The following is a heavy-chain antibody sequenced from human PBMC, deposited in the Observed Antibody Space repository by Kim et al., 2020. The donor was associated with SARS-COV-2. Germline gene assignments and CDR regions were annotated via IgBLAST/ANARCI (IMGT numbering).Heavy chain of an antibody. D-gene: IGHD1-1*01. CDR3: ARDTTGTITPTPYFDY. CDR2: IIPILGIA. V-gene: IGHV1-69*04. CDR1: GGTFSSYT. Sequence: SVKVSCKASGGTFSSYTISCVRQAPGQGLEWMGRIIPILGIANYAQKFQGRVTITADKSTSTAYMELSSLRSEDTAVYYCARDTTGTITPTPYFDYWGQGTLVTVSS. J-gene: IGHJ4*02.